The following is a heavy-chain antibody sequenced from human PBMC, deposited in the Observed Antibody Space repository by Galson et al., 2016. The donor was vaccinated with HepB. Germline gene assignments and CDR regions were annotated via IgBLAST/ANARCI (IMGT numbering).Heavy chain of an antibody. CDR3: TTDPLYDIADY. J-gene: IGHJ4*02. V-gene: IGHV3-15*07. CDR1: GFTFSNAW. D-gene: IGHD3-9*01. CDR2: IKSKTDGGTT. Sequence: SLRLSCAASGFTFSNAWMSWVRQAPGKGLEWVGRIKSKTDGGTTDYAAPVKGRFTISRDDSKNTLYLQMNSLKTEDTAVYYCTTDPLYDIADYWGQGTLVTVSS.